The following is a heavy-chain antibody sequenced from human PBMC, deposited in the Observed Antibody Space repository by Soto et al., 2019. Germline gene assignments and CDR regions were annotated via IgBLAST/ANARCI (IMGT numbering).Heavy chain of an antibody. Sequence: KTSETLSLTCAVSGYSISSGYYWGWIRQPPGKGLEWIGSIYYSGSTYYNPSLKSRVTISVDTSKNQFSLKLSSVTAADTAVYYCARRAYCSGGSCYPRTDYYSDYWGQGTLVTVSS. V-gene: IGHV4-38-2*01. J-gene: IGHJ4*02. CDR2: IYYSGST. CDR3: ARRAYCSGGSCYPRTDYYSDY. D-gene: IGHD2-15*01. CDR1: GYSISSGYY.